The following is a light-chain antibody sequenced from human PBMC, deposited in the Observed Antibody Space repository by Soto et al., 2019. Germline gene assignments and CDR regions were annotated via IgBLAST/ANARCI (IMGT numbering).Light chain of an antibody. J-gene: IGKJ5*01. CDR1: QSVSSY. V-gene: IGKV3-11*01. CDR2: DAS. Sequence: IVLPQYPATLSLSPGERATLSFRASQSVSSYLAWYQQKPGQAPRLLIYDASNRATGIPARFSGSGSGTDFTLTISSLEPEDFAVYYCQQRSNWPPSITFGQGTRLEI. CDR3: QQRSNWPPSIT.